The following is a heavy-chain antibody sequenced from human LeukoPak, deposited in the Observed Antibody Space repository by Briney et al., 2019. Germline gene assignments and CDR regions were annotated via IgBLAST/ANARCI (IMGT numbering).Heavy chain of an antibody. CDR2: IYYSGST. Sequence: SETLSLTCTVSGGSISNSIDYWGWVRQPPGKGLEWIGSIYYSGSTYYNPSLKSRVTISVDTSKNQFSLKLSSVTAADTAVYYCARHIWSGYYPYYFDYWGQGSPVTVSS. CDR1: GGSISNSIDY. CDR3: ARHIWSGYYPYYFDY. V-gene: IGHV4-39*01. D-gene: IGHD3-3*01. J-gene: IGHJ4*02.